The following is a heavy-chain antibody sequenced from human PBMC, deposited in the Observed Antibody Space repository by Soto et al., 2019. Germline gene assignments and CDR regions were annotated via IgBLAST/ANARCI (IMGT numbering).Heavy chain of an antibody. CDR2: INSDGSST. CDR3: ARDRSGRSGYLYYFDY. CDR1: GFTFSSYW. D-gene: IGHD3-3*01. Sequence: EVQLVESGGGLVQPGGSLRLSCAASGFTFSSYWMHWVRQAPGKGLVWVSRINSDGSSTSYADSVKGRFTIYRDNAKNTLYLQMNSLGAEDTAVYYCARDRSGRSGYLYYFDYWGQGTLVTVSS. J-gene: IGHJ4*02. V-gene: IGHV3-74*01.